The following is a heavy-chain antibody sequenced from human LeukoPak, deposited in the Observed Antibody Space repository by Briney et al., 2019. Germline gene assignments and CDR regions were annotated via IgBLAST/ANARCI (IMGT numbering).Heavy chain of an antibody. J-gene: IGHJ4*02. CDR3: ARTSIAAPAPDY. CDR2: IYYGGST. Sequence: PSETLPLTCTVSGDSISSSPFYWGWIRQPPGKGLEWIGSIYYGGSTYYNPPLKSRVTISVDTSKNQFSLKLSSVTAADTAVYYCARTSIAAPAPDYWGQGTLVTVSS. V-gene: IGHV4-39*01. CDR1: GDSISSSPFY. D-gene: IGHD6-6*01.